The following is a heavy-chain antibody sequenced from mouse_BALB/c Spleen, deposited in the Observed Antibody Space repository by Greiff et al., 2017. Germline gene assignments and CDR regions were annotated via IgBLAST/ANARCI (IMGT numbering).Heavy chain of an antibody. CDR2: IDPANGNT. CDR1: GFNIKDTY. CDR3: ARDDYYGSSYNFDY. D-gene: IGHD1-1*01. V-gene: IGHV14-3*02. J-gene: IGHJ2*01. Sequence: VHVKQSGAELVKPGASVKLSCTASGFNIKDTYMHWVKQRPEQGLEWIGRIDPANGNTKYDPKFQGKATITADTSSNTAYLQLSSLTSEDTAVYYCARDDYYGSSYNFDYWGQGTTLTVSA.